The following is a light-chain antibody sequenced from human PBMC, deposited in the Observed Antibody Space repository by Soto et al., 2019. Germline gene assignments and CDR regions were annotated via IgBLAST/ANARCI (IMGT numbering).Light chain of an antibody. Sequence: EIVMTQSPVTLSVSPGERVTLSCRASQNISSSLAWYQQKPGQAPRLLIYGASTRATGIPARFSGSGSETEFTLTISSLQSEDFAVYYCQQYNNWPRTFGQGTRLEIK. CDR1: QNISSS. CDR2: GAS. CDR3: QQYNNWPRT. V-gene: IGKV3-15*01. J-gene: IGKJ5*01.